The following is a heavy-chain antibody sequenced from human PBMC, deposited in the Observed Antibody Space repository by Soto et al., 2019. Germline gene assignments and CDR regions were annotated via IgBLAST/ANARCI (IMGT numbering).Heavy chain of an antibody. D-gene: IGHD3-3*01. CDR1: GYTFTSYA. V-gene: IGHV1-3*01. CDR3: ARDLEWLTEYYYYGMDV. J-gene: IGHJ6*02. CDR2: INAGNGNT. Sequence: ASVKVSCKASGYTFTSYAMHWVRQAPGQRLEWMGWINAGNGNTNYAQKFQGRVTITADESTSTAYMELSSLRSEDTAVYYCARDLEWLTEYYYYGMDVWGQGTTVTVSS.